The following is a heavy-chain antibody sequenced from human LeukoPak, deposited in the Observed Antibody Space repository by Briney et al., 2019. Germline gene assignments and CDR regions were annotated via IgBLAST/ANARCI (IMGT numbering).Heavy chain of an antibody. J-gene: IGHJ4*02. CDR2: ISAYNGNT. V-gene: IGHV1-18*01. CDR1: GYTFTSYG. Sequence: ASVKVSCKASGYTFTSYGISWVRQAPGQGLEWMGWISAYNGNTNYAQKLQGRVTMTTDTSTSTAYMELRSLRSDDTAVYYCARGLYSGSYYVYFDYWGQGTLVTVSS. D-gene: IGHD1-26*01. CDR3: ARGLYSGSYYVYFDY.